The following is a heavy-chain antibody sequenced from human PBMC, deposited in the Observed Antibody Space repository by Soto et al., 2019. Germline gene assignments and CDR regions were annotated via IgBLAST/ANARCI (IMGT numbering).Heavy chain of an antibody. D-gene: IGHD3-22*01. Sequence: GGSLRLSCAASGFTFSSYWMSWVRQAPGKGLEWVANIKQDGSEKYYVDSVKGRFTISRDNAKNSLYLQMNSLRAEDTAVCYCARDPSYSDSSGYYYYYYCMDVWGQGTTVTVSS. J-gene: IGHJ6*02. V-gene: IGHV3-7*01. CDR2: IKQDGSEK. CDR1: GFTFSSYW. CDR3: ARDPSYSDSSGYYYYYYCMDV.